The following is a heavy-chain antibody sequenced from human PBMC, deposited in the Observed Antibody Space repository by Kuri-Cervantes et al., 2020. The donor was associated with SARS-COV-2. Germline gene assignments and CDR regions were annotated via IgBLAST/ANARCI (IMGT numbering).Heavy chain of an antibody. CDR3: AKDGAGAHDF. CDR1: GFKFSRTD. Sequence: GESLKISCAASGFKFSRTDTHWVRQAPGKGLEWVAFISYDGNNKKCIASGKGRFTISRDNSQNKLYLQMRSLRPEDTAMYYCAKDGAGAHDFWGQGTLVTVSS. J-gene: IGHJ4*02. D-gene: IGHD4/OR15-4a*01. CDR2: ISYDGNNK. V-gene: IGHV3-30*18.